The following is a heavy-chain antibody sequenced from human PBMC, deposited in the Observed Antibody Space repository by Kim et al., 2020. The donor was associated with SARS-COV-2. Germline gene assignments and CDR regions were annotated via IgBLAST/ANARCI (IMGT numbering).Heavy chain of an antibody. V-gene: IGHV3-23*01. Sequence: GGSLRLSCAASGFTFSSHAMSWVRQAPGKGLEWVSSISDSGGSTYYADSVKGRFTISRDNSKNTLYLQMNSLRAEDTAVYYCAKISYKGPSSGAGYWGQGTLVTVSS. D-gene: IGHD3-22*01. CDR2: ISDSGGST. CDR1: GFTFSSHA. J-gene: IGHJ4*02. CDR3: AKISYKGPSSGAGY.